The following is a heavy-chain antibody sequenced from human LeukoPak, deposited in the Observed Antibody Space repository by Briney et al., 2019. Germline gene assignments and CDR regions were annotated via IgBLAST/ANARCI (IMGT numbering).Heavy chain of an antibody. CDR1: GGSISSYY. Sequence: SETLFLTCTVSGGSISSYYWSWIRQPPGKGLEWIGYIYYSGSTNYNPSLKSRVTISVDTSKNQFSLKLSSVTAAGTAVYYCARGEDTAMVPYYWGQGTLVTVSS. CDR2: IYYSGST. CDR3: ARGEDTAMVPYY. V-gene: IGHV4-59*01. J-gene: IGHJ4*02. D-gene: IGHD5-18*01.